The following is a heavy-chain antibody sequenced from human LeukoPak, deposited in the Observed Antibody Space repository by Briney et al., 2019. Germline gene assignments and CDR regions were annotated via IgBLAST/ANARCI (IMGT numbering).Heavy chain of an antibody. J-gene: IGHJ4*02. V-gene: IGHV3-49*03. CDR1: GFTFGDHS. D-gene: IGHD3-9*01. CDR2: IRSKAYGGTA. CDR3: TREIRYFDWFQADY. Sequence: GGSLRLSCTASGFTFGDHSVSWFREAPGKGLEWVGFIRSKAYGGTAEYAASVKGRFTISRDDSKSVAYLQMDSLKTEDTAVYYCTREIRYFDWFQADYWGQGTLVTVSS.